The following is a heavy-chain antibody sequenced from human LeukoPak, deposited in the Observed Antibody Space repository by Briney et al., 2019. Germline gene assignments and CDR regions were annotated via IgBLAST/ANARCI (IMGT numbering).Heavy chain of an antibody. CDR1: GFTFSDYY. CDR2: ISSSGSTI. Sequence: GGSLRLSCAASGFTFSDYYMSWIRQAPGKGLEWVSYISSSGSTIYYADSVKSRFTISRDNAKNSLYLQMNSLRAEDTAVYYCARDRGPGIAAAGNDAFDIWGQGTMVTVSS. D-gene: IGHD6-13*01. J-gene: IGHJ3*02. CDR3: ARDRGPGIAAAGNDAFDI. V-gene: IGHV3-11*01.